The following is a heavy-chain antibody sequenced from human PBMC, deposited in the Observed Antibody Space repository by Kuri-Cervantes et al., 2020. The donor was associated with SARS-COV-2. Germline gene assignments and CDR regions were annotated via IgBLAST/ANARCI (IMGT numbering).Heavy chain of an antibody. J-gene: IGHJ6*03. D-gene: IGHD3-3*01. CDR1: GYTFTSYD. V-gene: IGHV1-8*03. CDR3: AGGGDAVTIFGVVIRNYYYMDV. Sequence: ASVKVSCKASGYTFTSYDINWVRQATGQGLEWMGWMNPNSGNTGYAQKFQGRVTITTDESTSTAYMELSSLRSEDTAVYYCAGGGDAVTIFGVVIRNYYYMDVWGKGTTVTVSS. CDR2: MNPNSGNT.